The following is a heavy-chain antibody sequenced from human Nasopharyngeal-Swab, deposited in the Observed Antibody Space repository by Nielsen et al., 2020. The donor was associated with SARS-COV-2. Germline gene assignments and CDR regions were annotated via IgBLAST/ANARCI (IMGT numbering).Heavy chain of an antibody. D-gene: IGHD1-26*01. CDR3: ARDWRREWELDY. CDR1: GFTLSDSN. V-gene: IGHV3-48*02. Sequence: LKISGSASGFTLSDSNMDWVRQAPGKGLEWVSYLSTSGTIIYYAASVRGRFTISRDNAKNSLYLQMNSLKDEDTAVYYCARDWRREWELDYWGQGTLVTVSS. J-gene: IGHJ4*02. CDR2: LSTSGTII.